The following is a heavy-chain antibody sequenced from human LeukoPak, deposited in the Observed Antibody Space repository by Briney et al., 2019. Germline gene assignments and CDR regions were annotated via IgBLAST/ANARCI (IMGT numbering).Heavy chain of an antibody. Sequence: SGPTLLQPPPTLTLTCTFSGASLRTRGVGVGWIRQPPGMALERLALIYRNEDKRYSPSLNSRLTITKSTPKNQVVLTMTNMDPVDTATYYCAIRDYSGSGSFFAYWGQGTLVTVSS. CDR2: IYRNEDK. V-gene: IGHV2-5*01. CDR3: AIRDYSGSGSFFAY. CDR1: GASLRTRGVG. D-gene: IGHD3-10*01. J-gene: IGHJ4*02.